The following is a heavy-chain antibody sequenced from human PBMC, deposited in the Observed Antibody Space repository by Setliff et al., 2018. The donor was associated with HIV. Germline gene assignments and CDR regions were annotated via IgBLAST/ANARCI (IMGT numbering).Heavy chain of an antibody. CDR1: GGSISSYY. J-gene: IGHJ4*02. CDR3: ASCHVGYAYDFNY. V-gene: IGHV4-59*05. CDR2: GSYSGSS. Sequence: SETLSLTCTVSGGSISSYYWSWIRQPPGKGLEWIGSGSYSGSSYYNPSLKSRVTIAVDTSKNQFSLKLISMTAADTAVYYCASCHVGYAYDFNYWGQGALVTVSS. D-gene: IGHD3-16*01.